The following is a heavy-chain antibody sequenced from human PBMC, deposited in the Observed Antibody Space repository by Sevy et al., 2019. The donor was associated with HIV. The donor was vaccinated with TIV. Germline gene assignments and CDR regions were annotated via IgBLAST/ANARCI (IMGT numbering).Heavy chain of an antibody. J-gene: IGHJ4*02. CDR3: AREGCTKPHDY. D-gene: IGHD2-8*01. CDR1: GFTFNIYS. CDR2: FSFGCGKI. V-gene: IGHV3-23*01. Sequence: GGSLRLSCAASGFTFNIYSMSWVRQTPGKGLEWVATFSFGCGKINHADAVKGRLTMSRDDSKNAVYLQMNNLRVEDTAIYYCAREGCTKPHDYWGQGTLVTVSS.